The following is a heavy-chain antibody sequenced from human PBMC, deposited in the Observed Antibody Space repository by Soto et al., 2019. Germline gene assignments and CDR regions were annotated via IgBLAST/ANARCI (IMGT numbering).Heavy chain of an antibody. V-gene: IGHV3-23*01. CDR1: GFTFSSYA. CDR3: AKEPAWYSSGWQTFDY. J-gene: IGHJ4*02. Sequence: PGGSLRLSCAASGFTFSSYAMSWVRQAPGKGLEWVSAISGSGGSTYYADSVKGRFTISRDNSKNTLYLQMNSLRAEDTAVYYCAKEPAWYSSGWQTFDYWAQGTLVTVSS. D-gene: IGHD6-19*01. CDR2: ISGSGGST.